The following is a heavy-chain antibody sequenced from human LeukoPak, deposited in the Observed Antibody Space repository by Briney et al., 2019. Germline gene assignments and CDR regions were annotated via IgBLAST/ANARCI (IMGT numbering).Heavy chain of an antibody. CDR1: GFTFSSYE. V-gene: IGHV3-48*03. Sequence: PGGSLRLSCAASGFTFSSYEMNSVRQAPGKGLEWVSYISSSGSTIYYADSVKGRFTISRDNAKNSLYLQMNSLRAEDTAVYYCASLSGIAVAGTSYWGQGTLVTVSS. CDR3: ASLSGIAVAGTSY. J-gene: IGHJ4*02. D-gene: IGHD6-19*01. CDR2: ISSSGSTI.